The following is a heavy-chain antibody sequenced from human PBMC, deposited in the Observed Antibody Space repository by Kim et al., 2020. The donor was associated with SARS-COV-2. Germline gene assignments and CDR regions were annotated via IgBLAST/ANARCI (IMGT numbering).Heavy chain of an antibody. J-gene: IGHJ4*02. V-gene: IGHV4-59*01. CDR2: MYYSGNP. CDR3: ARGDRRSFDWVLDY. CDR1: GVSIRHYY. D-gene: IGHD3-9*01. Sequence: SGTLSLTCTVSGVSIRHYYWSWIRQPPGKGLEWIGYMYYSGNPNYNPSLYNPSLKSRVTISVDTSRNHFSLNLTSVTAADTAIYYCARGDRRSFDWVLDYWGQGTLVTVSS.